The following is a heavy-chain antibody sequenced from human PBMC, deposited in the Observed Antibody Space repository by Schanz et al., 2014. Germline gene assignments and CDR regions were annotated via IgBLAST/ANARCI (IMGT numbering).Heavy chain of an antibody. V-gene: IGHV3-7*01. D-gene: IGHD5-18*01. Sequence: EVQLLESGGGLVQPGGSLRLSCAASTFTFSSDWMSWVRQAPGKGLEWVANIKEDGSVKDYVDSVKGRFTVSRDNAKNSVYLQMNGLRVEDTAVYSCVRESTSYGGNSYFFDHWGQGTLVTVSS. CDR2: IKEDGSVK. J-gene: IGHJ4*02. CDR1: TFTFSSDW. CDR3: VRESTSYGGNSYFFDH.